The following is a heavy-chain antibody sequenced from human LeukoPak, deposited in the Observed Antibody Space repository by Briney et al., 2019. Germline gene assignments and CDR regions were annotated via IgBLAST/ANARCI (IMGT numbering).Heavy chain of an antibody. Sequence: SVKVSCKASGYTFTSYYMQWVRQAPGQGLEWMGGIIPIFGTANYAQKFQGRVTITADKSTSTAYMELSSLRSEDTAVYYCARDRGTVVTLEYFDYWGQGTLVTVSS. J-gene: IGHJ4*02. CDR2: IIPIFGTA. D-gene: IGHD4-23*01. V-gene: IGHV1-69*06. CDR3: ARDRGTVVTLEYFDY. CDR1: GYTFTSYY.